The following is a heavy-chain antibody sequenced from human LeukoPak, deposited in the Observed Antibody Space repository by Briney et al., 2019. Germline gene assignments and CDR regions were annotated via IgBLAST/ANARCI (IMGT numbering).Heavy chain of an antibody. V-gene: IGHV4-34*01. Sequence: SETLSLTCAVYGGSFSGYYWSWIRQPPGKGLEWIGYIYHSGSTYYNPSLKSRVTISVDRSKNQFSLKLSSVTAADTAVYYCARVGEDYGDYNYYFDYWGQGTLVTVSS. CDR3: ARVGEDYGDYNYYFDY. J-gene: IGHJ4*02. CDR2: IYHSGST. CDR1: GGSFSGYY. D-gene: IGHD4-17*01.